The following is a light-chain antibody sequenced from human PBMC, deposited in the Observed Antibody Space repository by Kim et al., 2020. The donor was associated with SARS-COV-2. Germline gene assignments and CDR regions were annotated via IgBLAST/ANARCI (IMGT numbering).Light chain of an antibody. V-gene: IGKV1-12*01. J-gene: IGKJ4*01. CDR2: AAT. Sequence: AAGGRRVTISCRRRRSISSWVGCHQQKPEKAPKLLNYAATRLQSGVPSMFSGSGSGKDFTITISSLQHEDFASYYCQQANSFPLTFGGGTKVDIK. CDR3: QQANSFPLT. CDR1: RSISSW.